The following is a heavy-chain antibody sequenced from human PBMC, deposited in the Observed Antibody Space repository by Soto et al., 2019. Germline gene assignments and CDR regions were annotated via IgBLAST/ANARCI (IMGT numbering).Heavy chain of an antibody. Sequence: QVQLVQSGAEVKKPGSSVKVSCKTSGGTFSSYAISWVRQAPGQGLEWMGGIIPMFGTANYVQKFQGRVTITADESTSTAYMELSSLRSEDTAVHYCARSRANYYDSRGYYYSTFDYWGQGSLVTVSS. CDR3: ARSRANYYDSRGYYYSTFDY. J-gene: IGHJ4*02. CDR1: GGTFSSYA. CDR2: IIPMFGTA. V-gene: IGHV1-69*12. D-gene: IGHD3-22*01.